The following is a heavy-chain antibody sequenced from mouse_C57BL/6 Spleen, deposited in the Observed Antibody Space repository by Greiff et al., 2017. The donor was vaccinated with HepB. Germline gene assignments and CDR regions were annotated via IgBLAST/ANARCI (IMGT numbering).Heavy chain of an antibody. V-gene: IGHV1-81*01. CDR2: IYPRSGNT. Sequence: QVQLQQSGAELARPGASVKLSCKASGYTFTSYGISWVKQRTGQGLEWIGEIYPRSGNTYYNEKFKGKATLTADKSSSTAYMELRSLTSEDSAVYICARRETAQAGGFAYWGQGTLVTVSA. CDR3: ARRETAQAGGFAY. D-gene: IGHD3-2*02. CDR1: GYTFTSYG. J-gene: IGHJ3*01.